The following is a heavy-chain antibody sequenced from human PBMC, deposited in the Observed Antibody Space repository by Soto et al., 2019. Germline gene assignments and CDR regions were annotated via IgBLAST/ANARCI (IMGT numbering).Heavy chain of an antibody. V-gene: IGHV3-30*18. CDR3: AKDLLSSGYYYAFDI. J-gene: IGHJ3*02. D-gene: IGHD3-22*01. CDR2: ISYDGSNK. CDR1: GFTFSSYG. Sequence: QVQLVESGGGVVQPGRSLRLSCAASGFTFSSYGMHWVRQAPGKGLEWVAVISYDGSNKYYADSVKGRFTISRDNSKNTLYLQMNSLRAEDTAVYYCAKDLLSSGYYYAFDIWGQGTMVTVSS.